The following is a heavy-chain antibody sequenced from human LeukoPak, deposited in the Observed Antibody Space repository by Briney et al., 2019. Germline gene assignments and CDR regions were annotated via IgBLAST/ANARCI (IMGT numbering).Heavy chain of an antibody. Sequence: SETLSLTCTVSGGSISGYYWSWIRQPPGKGLEWIGYIYYSGSTNYNPSLKSRVTISIDTSKNQFSLKLSSVTAADTAVYYCARGSGSYYSNDYWGQGTLVTVSS. CDR3: ARGSGSYYSNDY. J-gene: IGHJ4*02. V-gene: IGHV4-59*01. CDR1: GGSISGYY. D-gene: IGHD1-26*01. CDR2: IYYSGST.